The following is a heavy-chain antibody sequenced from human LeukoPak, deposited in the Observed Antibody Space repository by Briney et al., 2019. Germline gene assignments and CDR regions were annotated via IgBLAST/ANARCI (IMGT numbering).Heavy chain of an antibody. D-gene: IGHD1-14*01. CDR2: VYPGDSDT. CDR1: GYSFTSYW. J-gene: IGHJ4*02. V-gene: IGHV5-51*01. Sequence: GESLKISCKGSGYSFTSYWIGWVRQMPGKGLEWMGGVYPGDSDTRYSPSFQGQVTISADKSISTAYLQWSSLKASDTAMYYCARPHTLDRTTKYYFDYWGQGTLVTVSS. CDR3: ARPHTLDRTTKYYFDY.